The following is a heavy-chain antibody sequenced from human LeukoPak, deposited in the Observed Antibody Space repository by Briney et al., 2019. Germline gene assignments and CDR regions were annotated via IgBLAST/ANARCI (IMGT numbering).Heavy chain of an antibody. Sequence: SETLSLTCTVSGGSISSYYWSWIRQPPGKGLEWIGYIYYSGSTNYNPSLKSRVTISVDTSKNQFSLKLSSVTAADTAVYYCASSSLILGGSTSFDYWGQGTLVTVTS. V-gene: IGHV4-59*12. CDR2: IYYSGST. D-gene: IGHD1-26*01. CDR3: ASSSLILGGSTSFDY. J-gene: IGHJ4*02. CDR1: GGSISSYY.